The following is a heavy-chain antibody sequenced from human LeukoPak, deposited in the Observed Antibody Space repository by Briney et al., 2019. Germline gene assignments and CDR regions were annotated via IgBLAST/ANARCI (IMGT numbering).Heavy chain of an antibody. V-gene: IGHV3-7*01. CDR2: INPDGNKK. J-gene: IGHJ4*02. Sequence: GGSLRLSCAVSGLTCSSSWMDWVRQAPGKGLEWVASINPDGNKKYSADSVKGRFTISRDNAENSLYLQMNSLRVEDTAFYYCARDLAYSRLDYWGQGMLVTVSS. CDR1: GLTCSSSW. D-gene: IGHD5-18*01. CDR3: ARDLAYSRLDY.